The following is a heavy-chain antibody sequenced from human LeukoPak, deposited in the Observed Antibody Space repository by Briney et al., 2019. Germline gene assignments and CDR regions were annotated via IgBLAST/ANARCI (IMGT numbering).Heavy chain of an antibody. V-gene: IGHV1-69*05. Sequence: SVKVSCKASGGTFSSYAISWVRQAPGQGLEWMGRIIPIFGTANYAQKFQGRVTITTDESTSTAYMELSSLRSEDTAVYYCARDLRGVRGVITRLGYWGQGTLVTVSS. D-gene: IGHD3-10*01. CDR1: GGTFSSYA. J-gene: IGHJ4*02. CDR2: IIPIFGTA. CDR3: ARDLRGVRGVITRLGY.